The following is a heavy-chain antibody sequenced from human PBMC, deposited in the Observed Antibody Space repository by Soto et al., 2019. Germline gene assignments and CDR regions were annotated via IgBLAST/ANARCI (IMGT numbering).Heavy chain of an antibody. CDR1: GYTFTSYG. J-gene: IGHJ4*02. V-gene: IGHV1-18*01. Sequence: QVQLVQSGAEVKKPGASVKVSCKASGYTFTSYGISWVRQAPGQGLEWMGWISAYNGNTNYAQKLQGRVTMTTDTAPSTAYMELRSLRSDDTAVYYCARRFPDRSMVRGVIFDYWGQGTLVTVSS. CDR2: ISAYNGNT. CDR3: ARRFPDRSMVRGVIFDY. D-gene: IGHD3-10*01.